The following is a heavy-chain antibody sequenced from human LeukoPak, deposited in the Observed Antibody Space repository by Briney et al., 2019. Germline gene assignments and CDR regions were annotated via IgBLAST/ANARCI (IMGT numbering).Heavy chain of an antibody. CDR2: IYFTGNA. V-gene: IGHV4-59*08. CDR3: ARHPDTLIDALDI. J-gene: IGHJ3*02. Sequence: SETLSLTCTVSGDSISDYYWVWIRQPPGKGLEWIGYIYFTGNAYYNPSLKSRVTFSLDTSNNQFSLKLTSVTAADTAVYYCARHPDTLIDALDIWGQGTMVTVSS. CDR1: GDSISDYY. D-gene: IGHD2-15*01.